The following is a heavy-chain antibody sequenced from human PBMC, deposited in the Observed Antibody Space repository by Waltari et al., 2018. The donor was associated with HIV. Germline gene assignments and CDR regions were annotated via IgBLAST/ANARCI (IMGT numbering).Heavy chain of an antibody. D-gene: IGHD3-22*01. V-gene: IGHV4-34*01. J-gene: IGHJ3*01. Sequence: QVQLQQWGAGLLKPSETLSLTCAVSGGSFSAYYWSWIRQPPGKGLEWIGEINQSGNIRQSPSLKSRLTISVDPSKNQFSLKMTSMTAADTAVYYCARGSPTLQFYDDFSGYLDAFDVWGHGTMVTVSS. CDR1: GGSFSAYY. CDR2: INQSGNI. CDR3: ARGSPTLQFYDDFSGYLDAFDV.